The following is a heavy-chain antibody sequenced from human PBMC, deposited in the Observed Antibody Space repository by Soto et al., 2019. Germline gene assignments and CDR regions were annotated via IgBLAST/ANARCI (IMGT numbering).Heavy chain of an antibody. J-gene: IGHJ3*02. CDR2: ISGTGDRT. CDR1: GFTFISYA. CDR3: AKVGSHSGSHYDAFDI. D-gene: IGHD1-26*01. Sequence: EVQLLESGGGLAQPGGSLRLSCAASGFTFISYAMNWVRRAPGKGLEWVSGISGTGDRTYYADSVKGRFTISRDNSKNTLYLQMNSVRAEDTAVFFCAKVGSHSGSHYDAFDIWGQGTTVTVSS. V-gene: IGHV3-23*01.